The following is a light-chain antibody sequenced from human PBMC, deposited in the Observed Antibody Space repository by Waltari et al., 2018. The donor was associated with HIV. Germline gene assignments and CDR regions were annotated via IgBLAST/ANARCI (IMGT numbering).Light chain of an antibody. CDR1: PGPVTSGNY. J-gene: IGLJ1*01. Sequence: QTVVTQEPSLTVSPGGTVTLTCASSPGPVTSGNYTNWFQQKPGHAPRALIYSTNKKHSWTPARFSGSLLGGKAALTLSGVQPEDEAEYYCLLYYGGQGYVFGTGTKVTVL. CDR2: STN. V-gene: IGLV7-43*01. CDR3: LLYYGGQGYV.